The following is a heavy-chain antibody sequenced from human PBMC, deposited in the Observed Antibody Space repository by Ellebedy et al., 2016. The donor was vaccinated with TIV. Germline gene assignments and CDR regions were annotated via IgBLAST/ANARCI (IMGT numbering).Heavy chain of an antibody. CDR3: ARRRSAGTDY. CDR1: GFTFSDYY. V-gene: IGHV3-11*01. J-gene: IGHJ4*02. CDR2: ISSGATFI. D-gene: IGHD6-13*01. Sequence: GESLKISCAASGFTFSDYYMTWIRQAPGKGLEWVSYISSGATFIDYADSVKGRFTISRDNAKNSLYLQMNSLRAEDSAVYYCARRRSAGTDYWGQGTLVTVSS.